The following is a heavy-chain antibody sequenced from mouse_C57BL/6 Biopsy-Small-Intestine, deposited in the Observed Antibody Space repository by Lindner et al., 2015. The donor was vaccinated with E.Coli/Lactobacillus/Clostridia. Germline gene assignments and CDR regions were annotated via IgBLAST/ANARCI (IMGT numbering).Heavy chain of an antibody. Sequence: SVKVSCKASGYTFINHGVSWVRQAPGQGPEWMGWISGNSVNRNYAQKFQGRVTMTTDTSTSTAYMELRSLTPDDTAIYFCARGGYNFNYGAYYYNGMDVWGQGTTVTVSA. J-gene: IGHJ1*01. CDR1: GYTFINHG. V-gene: IGHV1-81*01. CDR3: ARGGYNFNYGAYYYNGMDV. D-gene: IGHD1-3*01. CDR2: ISGNSVNR.